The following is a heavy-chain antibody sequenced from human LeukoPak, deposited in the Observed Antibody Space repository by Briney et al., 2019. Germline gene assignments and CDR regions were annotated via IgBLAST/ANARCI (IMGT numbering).Heavy chain of an antibody. CDR3: ARDGYYDSSGYGPLFDY. Sequence: GGSLRLSCAASGFTFITYEMNWVRQAPGKGLEWVSYIGRSGSNIYYADSVKGRFTISRDNAKNSVYLQMNSLGAEDTAVYYCARDGYYDSSGYGPLFDYWGQGTLVTVSS. CDR1: GFTFITYE. D-gene: IGHD3-22*01. CDR2: IGRSGSNI. V-gene: IGHV3-48*03. J-gene: IGHJ4*02.